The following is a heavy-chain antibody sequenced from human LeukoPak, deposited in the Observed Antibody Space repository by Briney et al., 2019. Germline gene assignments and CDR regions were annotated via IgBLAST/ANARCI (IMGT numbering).Heavy chain of an antibody. CDR2: IYWNDNK. V-gene: IGHV2-5*01. CDR3: AHRRGWGVSNYFDY. J-gene: IGHJ4*02. Sequence: SGPRLVKPPQTVTLTGTFSGASFSTPEGGVCCSRQPSGKALAPLTLIYWNDNKRYSPSLKSRLTITKDTSKNQVVLTMTNMDPVDTATYYCAHRRGWGVSNYFDYWGQGTLVTVSS. D-gene: IGHD5/OR15-5a*01. CDR1: GASFSTPEGG.